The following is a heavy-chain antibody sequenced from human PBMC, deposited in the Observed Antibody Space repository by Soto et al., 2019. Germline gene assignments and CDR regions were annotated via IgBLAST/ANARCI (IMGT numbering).Heavy chain of an antibody. CDR2: INGGAGDT. CDR3: ARCPSRMAAETQLDP. Sequence: QVQLVQSGAEVRKPGASVKISCKASGYIFTSYAIHWLRQAPGQRLEWLGWINGGAGDTRYSVNFQGRVTVTRDTAATTAFMDLSSLSSADTAIYYCARCPSRMAAETQLDPWGQGTLVTVSS. V-gene: IGHV1-3*01. CDR1: GYIFTSYA. J-gene: IGHJ5*02. D-gene: IGHD1-1*01.